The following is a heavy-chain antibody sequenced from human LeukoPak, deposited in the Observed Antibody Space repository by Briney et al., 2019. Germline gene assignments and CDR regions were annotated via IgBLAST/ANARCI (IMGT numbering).Heavy chain of an antibody. J-gene: IGHJ4*02. Sequence: GGSLRLSCAASGFTFSSESMNWVRQAPGKGLEWVSSISSSSSYKYYVDSVKGRFTISRDNAKNSLYLQMNSLRAEDTAVYYCARGTGTSTFEYWGQGTLVTVSS. V-gene: IGHV3-21*01. CDR1: GFTFSSES. CDR2: ISSSSSYK. D-gene: IGHD1-1*01. CDR3: ARGTGTSTFEY.